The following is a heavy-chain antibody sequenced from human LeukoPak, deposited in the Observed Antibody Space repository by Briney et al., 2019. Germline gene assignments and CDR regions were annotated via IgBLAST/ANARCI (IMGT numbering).Heavy chain of an antibody. CDR1: GFTFNRCW. J-gene: IGHJ6*02. D-gene: IGHD2-15*01. CDR2: ISYDGSNK. Sequence: GGSLRLSCVVSGFTFNRCWMNWVRQAPGKGLEWVAVISYDGSNKYYADSVKGRFTISRDNSKKTLYLQMNSLRAEDTAVYYCARDQCSGGSCYSGSDYYYGMDVWGQGTTVTVSS. CDR3: ARDQCSGGSCYSGSDYYYGMDV. V-gene: IGHV3-30*03.